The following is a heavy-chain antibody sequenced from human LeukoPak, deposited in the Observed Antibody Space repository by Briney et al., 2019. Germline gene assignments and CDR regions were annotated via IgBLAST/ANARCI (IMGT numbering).Heavy chain of an antibody. CDR2: INPNSGGT. Sequence: GASVTVSCKASGYTFTGYYMHWVRQAPGQGLEWMGWINPNSGGTNYAQKFQGRVTMTRDTSISTAYMELSRLTSDDTAVYYCARDPDRSYSSSSSDYWGQGTLVTVSS. CDR3: ARDPDRSYSSSSSDY. CDR1: GYTFTGYY. D-gene: IGHD6-6*01. V-gene: IGHV1-2*02. J-gene: IGHJ4*02.